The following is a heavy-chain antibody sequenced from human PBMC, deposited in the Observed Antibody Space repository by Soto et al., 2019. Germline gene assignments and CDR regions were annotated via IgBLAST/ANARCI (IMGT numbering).Heavy chain of an antibody. J-gene: IGHJ4*02. CDR1: GFTFGIYA. CDR2: ISATGGST. D-gene: IGHD2-15*01. Sequence: GGSLRLSCAASGFTFGIYAMTWVRQAPGKGLEWVSTISATGGSTFYADSVKGRFTISRDNSKNTLYLQMNSLRAEDTAIYYSAKDLSSYYYFDFWGQGTLVTVSS. V-gene: IGHV3-23*01. CDR3: AKDLSSYYYFDF.